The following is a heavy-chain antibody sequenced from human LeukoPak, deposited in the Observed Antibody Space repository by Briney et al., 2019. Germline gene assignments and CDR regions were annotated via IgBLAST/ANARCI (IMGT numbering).Heavy chain of an antibody. V-gene: IGHV1-2*06. CDR3: AREGSSSSSRAPHNNWFDP. CDR1: GYTFTGCY. D-gene: IGHD6-6*01. Sequence: ASVKVSCKASGYTFTGCYMHWVRQAPGQGLEWMRRINPNSGGANYAQKFQGRVTMTRDTSTSTVYMELSSLRSEDTAVYYCAREGSSSSSRAPHNNWFDPWGQGTLVTVSS. CDR2: INPNSGGA. J-gene: IGHJ5*02.